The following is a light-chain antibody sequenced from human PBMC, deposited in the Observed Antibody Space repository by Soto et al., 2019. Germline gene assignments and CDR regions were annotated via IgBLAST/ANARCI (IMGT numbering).Light chain of an antibody. CDR3: SSYTSSSVYV. J-gene: IGLJ1*01. CDR2: DVS. Sequence: QSALTQPASVSGSPGQSITISCTGTSSDVGGYNYVSWYQQHPGKAHKLMIYDVSNRPSGVSNRFSGSKSGNTASLTISGLQAEDEADYYCSSYTSSSVYVFGPGTKLTVL. V-gene: IGLV2-14*01. CDR1: SSDVGGYNY.